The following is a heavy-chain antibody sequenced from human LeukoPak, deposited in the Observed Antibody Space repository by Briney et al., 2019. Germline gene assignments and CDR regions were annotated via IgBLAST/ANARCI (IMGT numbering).Heavy chain of an antibody. CDR3: ARDNPSIVGATENAFDI. Sequence: SETLSLTCTVSGGSISSYYWSWIRQPPGKGLEWIGYIYYSGSTNYNPSLKSRVTISVDTSKNQFSLKLSSVTAADTAVYYCARDNPSIVGATENAFDIWGQGTMVTVSS. J-gene: IGHJ3*02. V-gene: IGHV4-59*01. CDR1: GGSISSYY. D-gene: IGHD1-26*01. CDR2: IYYSGST.